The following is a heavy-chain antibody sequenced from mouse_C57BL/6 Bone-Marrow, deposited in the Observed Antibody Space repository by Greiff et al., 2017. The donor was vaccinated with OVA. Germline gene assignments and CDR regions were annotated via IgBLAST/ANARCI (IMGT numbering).Heavy chain of an antibody. J-gene: IGHJ3*01. V-gene: IGHV1-18*01. CDR2: INSNNGGT. CDR3: ARGGYYDYDGGAWFAY. D-gene: IGHD2-4*01. Sequence: VQLQQSGPELAKPGASVKIPCKASGYTFTDYNMDWVKQSHGKSLEWIGDINSNNGGTIYNQKFKGKATLTVDKSSSTAYMELRSLTSEDTAVYYCARGGYYDYDGGAWFAYWRQGTLVTVSA. CDR1: GYTFTDYN.